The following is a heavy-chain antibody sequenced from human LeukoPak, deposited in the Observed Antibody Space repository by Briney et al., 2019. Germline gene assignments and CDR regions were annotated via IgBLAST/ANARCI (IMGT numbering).Heavy chain of an antibody. D-gene: IGHD4-11*01. V-gene: IGHV4-4*07. CDR3: ARDYSNYVVWFDP. CDR1: GGSISGYY. Sequence: SETLSLTCTVSGGSISGYYWSWIRQPAGKGLEWIGRIYTSGSTNYNPSLRSRVAISVDKSKNQFSLKLSSVTAADTAVYYCARDYSNYVVWFDPWGQGTLVTVSS. CDR2: IYTSGST. J-gene: IGHJ5*02.